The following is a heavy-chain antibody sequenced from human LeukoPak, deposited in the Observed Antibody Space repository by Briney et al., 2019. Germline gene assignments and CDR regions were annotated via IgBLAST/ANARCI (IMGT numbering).Heavy chain of an antibody. V-gene: IGHV4-30-4*01. CDR1: GGSISSYY. CDR3: ARASNNWNYFDY. CDR2: ICYSGST. J-gene: IGHJ4*02. Sequence: SETLSLTCTVSGGSISSYYWSWIRQPPGKGLEWIGYICYSGSTYYNPSLKSRVTISVDTSKNQFSLKLSSVTAADTAVYYCARASNNWNYFDYWGQGTLVTVSS. D-gene: IGHD1-20*01.